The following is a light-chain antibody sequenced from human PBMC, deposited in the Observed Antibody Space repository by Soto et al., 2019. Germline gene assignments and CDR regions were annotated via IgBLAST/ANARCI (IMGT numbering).Light chain of an antibody. CDR2: RAS. J-gene: IGKJ2*01. CDR3: QQYHNWPPMYS. CDR1: QSVSSN. V-gene: IGKV3-15*01. Sequence: EIVMTQSPATLSVSPGDRATLSCRASQSVSSNLAWYQQKPGQAPRLLIYRASTRATGIPARFSGSGTETEFTLTISSLQSEDFAVYFCQQYHNWPPMYSVGQGTKLEIK.